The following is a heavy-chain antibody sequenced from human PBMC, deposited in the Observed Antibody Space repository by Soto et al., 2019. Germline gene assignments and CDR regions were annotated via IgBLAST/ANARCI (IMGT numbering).Heavy chain of an antibody. D-gene: IGHD3-22*01. CDR1: GFTFSSFA. CDR3: AKPISGYYAPSDH. Sequence: HPGGSLRLSCAASGFTFSSFAMSWVRQAPGKGLEWVSVISDSGGSTYYADSVRGRFTISRDNSKSTLFLQMNSLRGDDTAIYYCAKPISGYYAPSDHWGQGTQVTVS. V-gene: IGHV3-23*01. CDR2: ISDSGGST. J-gene: IGHJ4*02.